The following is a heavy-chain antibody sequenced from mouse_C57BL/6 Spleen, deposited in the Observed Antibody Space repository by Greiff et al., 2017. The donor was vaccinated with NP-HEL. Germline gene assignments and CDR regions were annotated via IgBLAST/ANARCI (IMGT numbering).Heavy chain of an antibody. V-gene: IGHV1-26*01. J-gene: IGHJ2*01. D-gene: IGHD2-3*01. Sequence: VQLQQSGPELVKPGASVKISCKASGYTFTDYYMNWVKQSHGKSLEWIGDINPNNGGTSYNQKFKGKTTLTVDKSSSTAYMELRSLTSEDSAVYYCARDGYYVSFDYWGQGTTLTVSS. CDR2: INPNNGGT. CDR3: ARDGYYVSFDY. CDR1: GYTFTDYY.